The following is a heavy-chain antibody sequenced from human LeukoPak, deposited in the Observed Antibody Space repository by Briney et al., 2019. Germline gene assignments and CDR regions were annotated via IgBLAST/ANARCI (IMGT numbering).Heavy chain of an antibody. V-gene: IGHV1-18*01. CDR2: ISAYNGNT. CDR3: AREESGWYYFDY. Sequence: ASVKVSCKASGYTFTNYGISWVRQAPGQGLEWMGWISAYNGNTNYAQKLQGRVTMTTDTSTSTAYMELRSLRSDDTAVYYCAREESGWYYFDYWGQGTLVTVSS. D-gene: IGHD6-19*01. CDR1: GYTFTNYG. J-gene: IGHJ4*02.